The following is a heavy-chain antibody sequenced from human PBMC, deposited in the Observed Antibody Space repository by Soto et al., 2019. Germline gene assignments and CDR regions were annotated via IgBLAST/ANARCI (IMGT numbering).Heavy chain of an antibody. V-gene: IGHV3-49*03. D-gene: IGHD3-3*01. CDR1: GFTFGDYA. CDR3: TRDPDENDFWSGTRPD. Sequence: PGGSLRLSCTASGFTFGDYAMSWFRQAPGKGLEWVGFIRSKAYGGTTEYAASVKGRFTISRDDSKSIAYLQMNSLKTEDTAVYYCTRDPDENDFWSGTRPDWGQGTLVTVSS. CDR2: IRSKAYGGTT. J-gene: IGHJ4*02.